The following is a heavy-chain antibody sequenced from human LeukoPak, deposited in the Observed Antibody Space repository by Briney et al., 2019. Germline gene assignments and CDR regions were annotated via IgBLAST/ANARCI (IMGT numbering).Heavy chain of an antibody. CDR1: GGSISSSSYY. CDR2: IYYSGST. D-gene: IGHD1-26*01. J-gene: IGHJ4*02. CDR3: ARAHSGTMTFYFDY. Sequence: SETLSLTCTVSGGSISSSSYYWGWIRQPPGKGLEWIGSIYYSGSTYYNPSLKSRVTISVDTSKNQFSLKLSSVTAADTAVYYRARAHSGTMTFYFDYWGQGTLVTVSS. V-gene: IGHV4-39*01.